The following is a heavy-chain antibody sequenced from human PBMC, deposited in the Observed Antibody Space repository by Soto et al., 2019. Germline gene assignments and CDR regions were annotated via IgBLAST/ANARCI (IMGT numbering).Heavy chain of an antibody. CDR3: ARPRRRHCRGGSCYKPARYYGMDV. D-gene: IGHD2-15*01. CDR2: IYPGDSDT. Sequence: GESLKISCKGSGYSFTSYWIGWVRQMPGKGLEWMGIIYPGDSDTRYSPSFQGQVTISADKSISTAYLQWSSPKASDTAMYYCARPRRRHCRGGSCYKPARYYGMDVWGQGSTVTV. J-gene: IGHJ6*02. V-gene: IGHV5-51*01. CDR1: GYSFTSYW.